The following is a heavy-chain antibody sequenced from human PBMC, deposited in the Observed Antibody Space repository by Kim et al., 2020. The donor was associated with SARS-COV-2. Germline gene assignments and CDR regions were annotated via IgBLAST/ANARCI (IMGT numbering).Heavy chain of an antibody. Sequence: TTEYAASVKGRFTISRDDSKSIAYLQMNSLKTEDTAVYYCTRPRGWAMVRGGQGTLVTVSS. CDR2: TT. CDR3: TRPRGWAMVR. J-gene: IGHJ4*02. V-gene: IGHV3-49*02. D-gene: IGHD3-10*01.